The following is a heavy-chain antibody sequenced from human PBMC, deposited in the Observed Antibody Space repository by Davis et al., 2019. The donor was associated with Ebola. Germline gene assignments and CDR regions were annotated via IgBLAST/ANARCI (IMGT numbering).Heavy chain of an antibody. CDR1: GYTFTSYY. D-gene: IGHD6-13*01. CDR2: INPSGGST. V-gene: IGHV1-46*01. CDR3: ATGPLAAARY. Sequence: ASVKVSCKASGYTFTSYYMHWVRQAPGQGLEWMGIINPSGGSTNYAQKFQGRVTITADKSTSTVYMELSSLRSEDTAVYYCATGPLAAARYWGQGTLVTVSS. J-gene: IGHJ4*02.